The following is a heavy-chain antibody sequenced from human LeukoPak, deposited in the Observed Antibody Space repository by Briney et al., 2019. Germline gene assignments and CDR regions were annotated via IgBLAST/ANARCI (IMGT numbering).Heavy chain of an antibody. CDR1: GGSISSSSYY. CDR3: ARQGSYAYGSGTYYNGHFGY. Sequence: SETLSLTCTVSGGSISSSSYYWGWIRQPPGKGLEWIGSVFYSGSTFYNPSLKSRVTISVDTSKNQFSLRLSSVTAADTAVFYCARQGSYAYGSGTYYNGHFGYWAQGILVTAAS. D-gene: IGHD3-10*01. J-gene: IGHJ4*02. CDR2: VFYSGST. V-gene: IGHV4-39*01.